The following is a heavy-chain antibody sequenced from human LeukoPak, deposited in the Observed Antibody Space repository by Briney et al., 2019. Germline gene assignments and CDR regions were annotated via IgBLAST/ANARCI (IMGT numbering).Heavy chain of an antibody. D-gene: IGHD5-12*01. CDR1: GGSFSGYY. J-gene: IGHJ4*02. Sequence: SETLSLTCAVYGGSFSGYYWSWIRQPPGKGLEWIGEINHSGSTNYNPSLKSRVTISVDTSKNQFSLKLSSVTAADTAVYYCARAPGGWLRLADYWGQGTLVTVSS. CDR3: ARAPGGWLRLADY. V-gene: IGHV4-34*01. CDR2: INHSGST.